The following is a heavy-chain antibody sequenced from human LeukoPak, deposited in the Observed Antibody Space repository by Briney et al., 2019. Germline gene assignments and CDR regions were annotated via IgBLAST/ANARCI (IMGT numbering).Heavy chain of an antibody. J-gene: IGHJ4*02. Sequence: SETLSLTCTVSGGSISSGGYYWSWIRQHPGKGLEWIGYIYYSGSTYYNPSLKSRVTISVDTSKNQFSLKLSSVTAADTAVYYCARDRRHYYDSSGPFDHWGQGTLVTVSS. CDR3: ARDRRHYYDSSGPFDH. V-gene: IGHV4-31*03. D-gene: IGHD3-22*01. CDR1: GGSISSGGYY. CDR2: IYYSGST.